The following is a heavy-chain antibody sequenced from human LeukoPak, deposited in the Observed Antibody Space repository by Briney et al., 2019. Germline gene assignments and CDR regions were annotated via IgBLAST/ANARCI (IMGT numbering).Heavy chain of an antibody. CDR2: ISGSGGST. CDR1: GFTFSSYA. V-gene: IGHV3-23*01. CDR3: AGDRTNRAHRTHFDY. D-gene: IGHD1-1*01. Sequence: GGSLRPSCAASGFTFSSYAMSWVRQAPEKGLEWVSAISGSGGSTYYADSVKGRFTISRDNSKNTLYLQMNSLRAEDTAVYYCAGDRTNRAHRTHFDYWGQGTLVTVSS. J-gene: IGHJ4*02.